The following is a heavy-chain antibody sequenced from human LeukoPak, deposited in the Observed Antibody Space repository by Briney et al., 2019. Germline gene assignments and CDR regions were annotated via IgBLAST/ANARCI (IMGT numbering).Heavy chain of an antibody. CDR2: IYYSGST. CDR3: ARDRFYCSSTSCYPKGYYGMDV. Sequence: SETLSLTCTVSGGSISSGGYSWSWIRQHPGQGLEWIGYIYYSGSTYYNPSLKSRVTISVDTSKNQFSLKLSSVTAADTAVYYCARDRFYCSSTSCYPKGYYGMDVWGQGATVTVSS. CDR1: GGSISSGGYS. D-gene: IGHD2-2*01. J-gene: IGHJ6*02. V-gene: IGHV4-31*03.